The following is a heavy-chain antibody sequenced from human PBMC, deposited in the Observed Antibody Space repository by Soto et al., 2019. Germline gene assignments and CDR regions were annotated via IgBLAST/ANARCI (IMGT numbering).Heavy chain of an antibody. CDR3: ARHRGGFGELLAIGD. J-gene: IGHJ1*01. Sequence: SETLSLTCSVPGGSLSSRPYYWGWIRQPTWKGLEWLGSINYSGSTYYNPSLKSRLTRSIDTSKNQFSLELTYVTAADTAIFYCARHRGGFGELLAIGDGGQWTLVT. CDR1: GGSLSSRPYY. CDR2: INYSGST. V-gene: IGHV4-39*01. D-gene: IGHD3-10*01.